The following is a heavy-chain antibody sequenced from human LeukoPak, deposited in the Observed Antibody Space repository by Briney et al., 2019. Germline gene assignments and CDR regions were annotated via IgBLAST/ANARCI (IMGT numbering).Heavy chain of an antibody. CDR1: GYTFTGYY. J-gene: IGHJ5*02. CDR3: ARVSIVVVPAAQYSWFDP. CDR2: INPNSGGT. V-gene: IGHV1-2*06. D-gene: IGHD2-2*01. Sequence: ASVKVSCKASGYTFTGYYMHWVRQAPGQGLEWMGRINPNSGGTNYAQKFQGRVTMTRDTSISTAYMELSRLRSDDTAVYYCARVSIVVVPAAQYSWFDPWGQGTLVTVSS.